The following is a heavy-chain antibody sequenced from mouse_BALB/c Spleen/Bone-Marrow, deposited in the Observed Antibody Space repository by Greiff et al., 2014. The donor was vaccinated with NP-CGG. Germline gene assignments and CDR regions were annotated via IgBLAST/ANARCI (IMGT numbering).Heavy chain of an antibody. CDR3: ARYYYGFLDY. J-gene: IGHJ2*01. CDR2: IWAGGST. V-gene: IGHV2-9*02. Sequence: VKLMESGPGLVAPSQTLSTTCTVSGFSLTSYGVHWVRQSPGKGLEWLGVIWAGGSTNYNSALMSRLSISKDNSKSQVFLKMNSLQTDDTAMYYCARYYYGFLDYWGQGTTLTVSS. CDR1: GFSLTSYG. D-gene: IGHD1-2*01.